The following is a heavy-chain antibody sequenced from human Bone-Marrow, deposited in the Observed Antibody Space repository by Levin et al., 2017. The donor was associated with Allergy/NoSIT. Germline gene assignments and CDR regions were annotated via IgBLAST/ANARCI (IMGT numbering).Heavy chain of an antibody. CDR3: ARVSIRVFEIDS. CDR2: IYTSGST. J-gene: IGHJ4*02. Sequence: PGGSLRLSCTVSGGSISGYYWSWIRQPAGKGLEWIGRIYTSGSTDYNPSLKSRVIMSLDTSKNQFSLKLSSVTAADTAVYYCARVSIRVFEIDSWGQGTLVTVSS. D-gene: IGHD3-10*01. V-gene: IGHV4-4*07. CDR1: GGSISGYY.